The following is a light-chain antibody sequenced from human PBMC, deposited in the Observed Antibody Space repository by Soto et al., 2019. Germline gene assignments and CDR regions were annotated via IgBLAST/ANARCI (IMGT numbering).Light chain of an antibody. J-gene: IGLJ1*01. Sequence: QSVLTQPASVSGSPGQSITISCTGTSSDVGGYNYVSWYQQHPGKAPKLMIYEVSNRPLGVSNRFSGSKSGNTASLTISGLKAEDEADYYCSSYTSSSTPYVFGTGTKLTVL. CDR3: SSYTSSSTPYV. V-gene: IGLV2-14*01. CDR2: EVS. CDR1: SSDVGGYNY.